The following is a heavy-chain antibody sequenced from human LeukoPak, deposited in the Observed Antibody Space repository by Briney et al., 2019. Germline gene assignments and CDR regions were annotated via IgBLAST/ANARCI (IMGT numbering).Heavy chain of an antibody. J-gene: IGHJ6*02. V-gene: IGHV1-18*01. D-gene: IGHD3-3*01. CDR2: ISSYNGNT. Sequence: ASVKVSCKASGYTFTAYGISWLRQAPGQGLEWMGWISSYNGNTNYAQNLQGRITMTTDTSTSTAYMELRSLRSDDTAVYYCARDPAANYDFWRGYYQGYYYGMDVWGQGTTVTVSS. CDR3: ARDPAANYDFWRGYYQGYYYGMDV. CDR1: GYTFTAYG.